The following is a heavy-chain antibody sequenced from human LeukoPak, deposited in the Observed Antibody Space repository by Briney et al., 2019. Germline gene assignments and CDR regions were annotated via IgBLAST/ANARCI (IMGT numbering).Heavy chain of an antibody. Sequence: SETLSLTCTVSGYSISSGYYWGWIRQPPGKGLEWIGRIYTSGSTNYNPSLKSRVTISVDTSKNQFSLKLSSVTAADTAVYYCATYDSSGYSEEIDYWGQGTLVTVSS. D-gene: IGHD3-22*01. CDR1: GYSISSGYY. J-gene: IGHJ4*02. CDR3: ATYDSSGYSEEIDY. V-gene: IGHV4-38-2*02. CDR2: IYTSGST.